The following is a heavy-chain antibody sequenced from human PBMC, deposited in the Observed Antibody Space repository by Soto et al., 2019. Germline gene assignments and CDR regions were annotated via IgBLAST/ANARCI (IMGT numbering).Heavy chain of an antibody. CDR1: GFTFSDYY. CDR3: ARGDYYDSSGPFSDAFEF. CDR2: ISNDGSNK. D-gene: IGHD3-22*01. J-gene: IGHJ3*01. Sequence: GGSLRLSCAASGFTFSDYYMSWIRQAPGKGLEWVANISNDGSNKYYVDSVKGRFTISRDNGKNSLYLQMNSLRAEDTAVYYCARGDYYDSSGPFSDAFEFWAQGTMVTVSS. V-gene: IGHV3-11*04.